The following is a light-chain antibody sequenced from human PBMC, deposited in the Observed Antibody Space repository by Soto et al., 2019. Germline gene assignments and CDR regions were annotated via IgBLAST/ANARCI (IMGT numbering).Light chain of an antibody. CDR3: CSYAGSYTFV. CDR2: DVS. CDR1: SSDVGVYNY. V-gene: IGLV2-11*01. Sequence: QSALTQPRSVSGSPGQSVTISCTGTSSDVGVYNYVSWYQQYPGKAPKIMIYDVSKRPSGVPDRFSGSKSDNTASLTISGLQAGDEADYYCCSYAGSYTFVFGIGTKV. J-gene: IGLJ1*01.